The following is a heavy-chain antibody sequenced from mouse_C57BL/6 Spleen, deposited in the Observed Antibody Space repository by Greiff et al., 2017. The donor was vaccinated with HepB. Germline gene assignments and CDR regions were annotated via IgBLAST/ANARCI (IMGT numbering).Heavy chain of an antibody. CDR3: ARDGVTGTGWDFDV. Sequence: EVKLVESGGGLVKPGGSLKLSCAASGFTFSSYAMSWVRQTPEKRLEWVATISDGGSYTYYPDNVKGRFTISRDNAKNNLYLQMRHLKSEDTAMYYCARDGVTGTGWDFDVWGTGTTVTVSS. CDR1: GFTFSSYA. V-gene: IGHV5-4*01. D-gene: IGHD4-1*01. J-gene: IGHJ1*03. CDR2: ISDGGSYT.